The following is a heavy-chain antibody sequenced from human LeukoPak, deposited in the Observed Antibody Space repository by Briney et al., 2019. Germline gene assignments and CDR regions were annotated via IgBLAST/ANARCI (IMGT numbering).Heavy chain of an antibody. CDR1: GYSFPNYG. CDR3: ARDGHRMYYYESSDYRFDS. V-gene: IGHV1-18*01. D-gene: IGHD3-22*01. CDR2: ISAYNGYT. J-gene: IGHJ4*02. Sequence: ASVKVSCKASGYSFPNYGISWVRQAPGQGLEWMGWISAYNGYTKYAQKFQGRVTMTRDTSTSTAYMELRSLRSDDTAVYFCARDGHRMYYYESSDYRFDSWGQGTLVTVSS.